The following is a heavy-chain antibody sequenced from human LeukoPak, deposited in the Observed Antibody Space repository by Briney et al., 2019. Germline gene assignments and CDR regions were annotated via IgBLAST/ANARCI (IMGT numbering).Heavy chain of an antibody. Sequence: SETLSLTCAVYGGSFSGYYWSWIRQPPGKGLEWIGEINHSGSTNYNPSLKSRVTISVDTSKNQFSLKLSSVTAADTAVYYCARDRYCSSTCCYIDYWGQGTLVTVSS. CDR2: INHSGST. CDR3: ARDRYCSSTCCYIDY. CDR1: GGSFSGYY. V-gene: IGHV4-34*01. J-gene: IGHJ4*02. D-gene: IGHD2-2*02.